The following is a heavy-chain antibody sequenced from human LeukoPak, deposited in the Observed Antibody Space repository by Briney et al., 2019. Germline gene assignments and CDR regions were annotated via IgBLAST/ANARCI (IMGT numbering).Heavy chain of an antibody. CDR1: GFTFDDYA. V-gene: IGHV3-9*01. CDR2: ISWNSGSI. J-gene: IGHJ5*02. CDR3: RDQLDP. Sequence: GRSLRLSCAASGFTFDDYAMHWVRQAPGKGLEWVSGISWNSGSIGYADSVKGRFTISRDNAKNSQFLQMNSLRAEDTAVYCARDQLDPWGQGTLVTVSS. D-gene: IGHD5-24*01.